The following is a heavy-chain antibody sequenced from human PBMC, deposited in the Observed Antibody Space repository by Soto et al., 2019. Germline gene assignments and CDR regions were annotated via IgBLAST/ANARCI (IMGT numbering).Heavy chain of an antibody. V-gene: IGHV3-30*18. CDR1: GFTFSSYG. Sequence: GGSLRLSCAASGFTFSSYGMHWVRQAPGKGLEWVAVISYDGSNKYYADSVKGRFTISRDNSKNTLYLQMNSLRAEDTAVYYCAKELGEWLVLRAALQYYGMDVWGQGTTVTVSS. D-gene: IGHD6-19*01. CDR3: AKELGEWLVLRAALQYYGMDV. CDR2: ISYDGSNK. J-gene: IGHJ6*02.